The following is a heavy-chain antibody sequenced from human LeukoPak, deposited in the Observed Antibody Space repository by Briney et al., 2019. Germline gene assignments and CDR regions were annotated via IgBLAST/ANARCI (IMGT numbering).Heavy chain of an antibody. J-gene: IGHJ4*02. V-gene: IGHV4-34*01. CDR1: GGSFSGYY. CDR2: INHSGST. D-gene: IGHD3-22*01. Sequence: PSETLSLTCAVYGGSFSGYYWSWIRQPPGKGLEWIGEINHSGSTNYNPSLKSRVTISVDTSKNQFSLKLSSVTAEDTAVYYCARDYGEYYYDSSGYYGGFDYWGQGTLVTVSS. CDR3: ARDYGEYYYDSSGYYGGFDY.